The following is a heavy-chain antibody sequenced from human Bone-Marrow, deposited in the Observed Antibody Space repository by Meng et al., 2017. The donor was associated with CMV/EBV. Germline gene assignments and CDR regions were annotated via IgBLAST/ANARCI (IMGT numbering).Heavy chain of an antibody. J-gene: IGHJ2*01. CDR1: GFAVTNTY. V-gene: IGHV3-53*01. D-gene: IGHD3-16*01. Sequence: LSCAASGFAVTNTYMTWVRQAPGKGLDWVSVIHSRGTTYYADSVKGRFTISRDSSKNTLYLQMNSLRAEDTAVYYCARLGGYWDFDLWGRGTLVTVSS. CDR3: ARLGGYWDFDL. CDR2: IHSRGTT.